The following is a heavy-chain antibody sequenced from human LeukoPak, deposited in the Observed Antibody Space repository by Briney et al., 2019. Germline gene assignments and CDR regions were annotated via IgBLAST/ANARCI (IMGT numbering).Heavy chain of an antibody. CDR3: ARDNWNYGSSMDV. Sequence: SSETLSLTCTVSDDSISSYYWTWIRQPPGKGLEWIGYIYYSGSTNYNPSLKSRVTISVDTSKNQFSPKLSSVTAADTAVYYCARDNWNYGSSMDVWGQGTTVTVSS. V-gene: IGHV4-59*01. CDR2: IYYSGST. CDR1: DDSISSYY. D-gene: IGHD1-7*01. J-gene: IGHJ6*02.